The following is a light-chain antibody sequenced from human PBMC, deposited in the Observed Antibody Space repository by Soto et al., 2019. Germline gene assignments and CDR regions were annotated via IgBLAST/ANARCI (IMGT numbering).Light chain of an antibody. J-gene: IGKJ1*01. CDR2: KAS. CDR1: QTISSW. CDR3: QHYHSYSEA. V-gene: IGKV1-5*03. Sequence: DIQMTQSPSTLSGSVGDRVTITCRASQTISSWLAWYQQKPGKAPKLLIYKASTLKSGVPSRFSGSGSGTEFTLTVSSLQPEDFATYYCQHYHSYSEAFGQGTKVELK.